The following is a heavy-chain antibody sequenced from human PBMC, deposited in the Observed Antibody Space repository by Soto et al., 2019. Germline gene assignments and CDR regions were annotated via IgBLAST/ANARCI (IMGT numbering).Heavy chain of an antibody. CDR2: IIPILGIA. V-gene: IGHV1-69*02. CDR3: ARAEGYSGYFDY. J-gene: IGHJ4*02. D-gene: IGHD1-26*01. Sequence: ASVKVSCKASGGTFSSYTISWVRQAPGQGLEWMGRIIPILGIANYAQKFQGRVTITADKSTSTAYMELSSLRSEDTAVYYCARAEGYSGYFDYWGQGTLVTVSS. CDR1: GGTFSSYT.